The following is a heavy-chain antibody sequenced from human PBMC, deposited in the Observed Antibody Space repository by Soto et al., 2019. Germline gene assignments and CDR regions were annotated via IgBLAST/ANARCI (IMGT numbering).Heavy chain of an antibody. Sequence: SETLSLTCAVSGVSIGSPNWWTWVRQAPGKGLEWIGEMWPSGGTTYNPSLRNRVTISVDNSKNHLSLTLTSVTAADTAIYYCARCLHCSNGGRFDPWGQGALVTVSS. CDR1: GVSIGSPNW. CDR2: MWPSGGT. CDR3: ARCLHCSNGGRFDP. J-gene: IGHJ5*02. D-gene: IGHD2-8*01. V-gene: IGHV4-4*02.